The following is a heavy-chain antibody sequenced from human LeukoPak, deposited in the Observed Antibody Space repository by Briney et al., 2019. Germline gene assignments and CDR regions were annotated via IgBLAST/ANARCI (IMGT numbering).Heavy chain of an antibody. CDR1: GYTFTSYG. D-gene: IGHD2-2*01. V-gene: IGHV1-18*01. J-gene: IGHJ4*02. CDR2: ISAYNGNT. Sequence: ASVKVSCKASGYTFTSYGISWVRQAPGQGLEWMGWISAYNGNTNYAQKLQGRVTITTDTSTSTAYMELRSLRSDDTDVYYCAAGDIVVVPAALDYWGQGTLVTVSS. CDR3: AAGDIVVVPAALDY.